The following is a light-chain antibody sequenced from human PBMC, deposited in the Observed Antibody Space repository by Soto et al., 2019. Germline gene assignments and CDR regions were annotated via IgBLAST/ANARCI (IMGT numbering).Light chain of an antibody. CDR3: LQDXXXPFT. V-gene: IGKV1-6*01. Sequence: AIQVTQSPSSLSASVGDRVTISCRTSQGIRNDLGWYQQKPGKAPKLLIYAASSLQSGVPSRFSGSGSGTDFTLTIXXXXXXDFATYFCLQDXXXPFTFGPG. CDR1: QGIRND. J-gene: IGKJ3*01. CDR2: AAS.